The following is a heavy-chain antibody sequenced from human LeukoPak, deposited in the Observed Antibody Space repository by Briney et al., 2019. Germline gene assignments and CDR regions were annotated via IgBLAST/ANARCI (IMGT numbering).Heavy chain of an antibody. D-gene: IGHD6-19*01. CDR1: GYTFTGYY. Sequence: ASVKVSCKASGYTFTGYYMHWVRQAPGQGLEWMGWINPSGGSTSYAQKFQGRVTMTRDMSTSTVYMELSSLRSEDTAVYYCARVRGQWLVHGGFDYWGQGTLVTVSS. V-gene: IGHV1-46*01. J-gene: IGHJ4*02. CDR2: INPSGGST. CDR3: ARVRGQWLVHGGFDY.